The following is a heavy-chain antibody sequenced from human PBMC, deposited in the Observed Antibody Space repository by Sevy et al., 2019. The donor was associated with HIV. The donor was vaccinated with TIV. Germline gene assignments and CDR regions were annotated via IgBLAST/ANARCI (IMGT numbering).Heavy chain of an antibody. CDR2: INPNSGGT. CDR3: TRGPSGFSGSDLAY. Sequence: ASVKVSCKPSGYTFTGYYMHWVRQAPGLGLEWMGWINPNSGGTKYAQKFQGRVTMTRDTSISTAYMELSRLKSDDTAVHYCTRGPSGFSGSDLAYWGQGTLVTVSS. CDR1: GYTFTGYY. V-gene: IGHV1-2*02. D-gene: IGHD3-22*01. J-gene: IGHJ4*02.